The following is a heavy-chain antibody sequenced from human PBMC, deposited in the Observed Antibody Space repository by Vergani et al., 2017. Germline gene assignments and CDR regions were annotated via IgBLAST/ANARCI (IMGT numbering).Heavy chain of an antibody. D-gene: IGHD4-17*01. CDR3: VRGPDYGTFDS. CDR1: GFTFSAYS. J-gene: IGHJ4*02. Sequence: DVRLVESGGGVVQPGGSLRLSCAASGFTFSAYSMNWVRQTPGKGLEWNSYIGVSDNSIEYADSVMGRFAISRDNARNLLFLQMNSLRSDDSALYFFVRGPDYGTFDSWGQGILVTGS. V-gene: IGHV3-48*01. CDR2: IGVSDNSI.